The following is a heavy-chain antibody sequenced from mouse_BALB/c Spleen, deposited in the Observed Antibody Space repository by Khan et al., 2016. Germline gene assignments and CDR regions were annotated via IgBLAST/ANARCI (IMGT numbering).Heavy chain of an antibody. CDR2: ISNGGGST. V-gene: IGHV5-12-2*01. D-gene: IGHD2-1*01. J-gene: IGHJ2*01. Sequence: EVELVASGGGLVQPGGSLKLSCAASGFTFSSYTMSWVRQTPEKRLEWVAYISNGGGSTYYPDTVKGRFTISRDNAKNTLYLQMSSLKSEDTAMYYCARGGNGNYFDYWGQGTTLTVSS. CDR3: ARGGNGNYFDY. CDR1: GFTFSSYT.